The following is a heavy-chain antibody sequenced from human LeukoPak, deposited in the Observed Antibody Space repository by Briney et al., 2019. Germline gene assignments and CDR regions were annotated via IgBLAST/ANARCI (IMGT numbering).Heavy chain of an antibody. V-gene: IGHV3-7*01. CDR2: IKQDGSEK. CDR1: GFTFTSYW. Sequence: GGSLRFSCVASGFTFTSYWMSWVRQAPGKGLEWVANIKQDGSEKYYLDSLEGRFTISRDNAKNSVYLQINRLRAEDTAVYYCARRGTIAVPVFWFDPWGQGTLVIVSS. D-gene: IGHD6-19*01. J-gene: IGHJ5*02. CDR3: ARRGTIAVPVFWFDP.